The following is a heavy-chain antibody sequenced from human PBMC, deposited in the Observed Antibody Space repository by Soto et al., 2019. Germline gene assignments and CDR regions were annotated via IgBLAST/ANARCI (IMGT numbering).Heavy chain of an antibody. Sequence: QVQLQQWGAGPLRPLETLSLTCGVYGGSFSGYYWAWIRQSPGKGLEWIGGINDRGSINYNPSLKSRVSISVDTSKNHYSLNLRSVTAADTAVYYCARESHDILTGPPWVWYFDLWGRGTLVTVSS. CDR2: INDRGSI. CDR1: GGSFSGYY. CDR3: ARESHDILTGPPWVWYFDL. V-gene: IGHV4-34*01. J-gene: IGHJ2*01. D-gene: IGHD3-9*01.